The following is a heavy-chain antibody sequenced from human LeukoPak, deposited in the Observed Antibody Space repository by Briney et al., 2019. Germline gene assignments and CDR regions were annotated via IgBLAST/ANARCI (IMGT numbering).Heavy chain of an antibody. CDR3: ARGLQENLAWLTAFSAFDI. CDR2: ISAYNGNT. V-gene: IGHV1-18*01. J-gene: IGHJ3*02. D-gene: IGHD6-19*01. Sequence: ASVKVSCKTSGYTFTSYGISWVRQAPGQGLEWMGWISAYNGNTNYAQKVQGRVTMTTDTSTSTAYMELRSLRSDDTAVYYCARGLQENLAWLTAFSAFDIWGQGTMVAVSS. CDR1: GYTFTSYG.